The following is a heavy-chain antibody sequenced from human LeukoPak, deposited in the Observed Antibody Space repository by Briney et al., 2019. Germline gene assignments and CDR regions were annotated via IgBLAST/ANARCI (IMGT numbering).Heavy chain of an antibody. D-gene: IGHD6-13*01. CDR1: GGSISSYY. V-gene: IGHV4-59*01. CDR2: IYYSGST. J-gene: IGHJ4*02. CDR3: TRLVPYSSSWFGLYYFDY. Sequence: SETLSLTCTVSGGSISSYYWSWIRQPPGKGLEWIGYIYYSGSTNYNPSLKSRVTISVDTSKNQFSLKLSSVTAADTAVYYCTRLVPYSSSWFGLYYFDYWGQETLVTVSS.